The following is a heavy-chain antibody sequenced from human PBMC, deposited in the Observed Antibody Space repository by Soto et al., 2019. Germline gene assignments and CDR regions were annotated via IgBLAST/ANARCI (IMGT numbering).Heavy chain of an antibody. CDR2: IHYSGAT. V-gene: IGHV4-30-4*01. Sequence: PSETLSLTCTVSGGSISTSFYYWSWIRQVPGKGPEWMGYIHYSGATHYNPSLKSRLTISVDTSKNQFSLKLSSVTAADTAVYYCARAGTMVRGARRAFDIWGQGTMVTVSS. CDR1: GGSISTSFYY. J-gene: IGHJ3*02. D-gene: IGHD3-10*01. CDR3: ARAGTMVRGARRAFDI.